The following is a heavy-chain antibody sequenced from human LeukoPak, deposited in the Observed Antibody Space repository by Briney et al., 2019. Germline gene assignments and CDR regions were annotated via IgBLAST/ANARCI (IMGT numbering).Heavy chain of an antibody. J-gene: IGHJ4*02. V-gene: IGHV1-24*01. CDR2: FDPEDGER. Sequence: ASVKVSCKVSGYTLTDLSIHWVRQSPGKGLEWMGGFDPEDGERIYAQKFQGRVPTTEDTSTDTAFMALSSLRSEHTAVYYCATGYTTMTVEYFDNWGQGTLVTVSS. CDR3: ATGYTTMTVEYFDN. CDR1: GYTLTDLS. D-gene: IGHD1-1*01.